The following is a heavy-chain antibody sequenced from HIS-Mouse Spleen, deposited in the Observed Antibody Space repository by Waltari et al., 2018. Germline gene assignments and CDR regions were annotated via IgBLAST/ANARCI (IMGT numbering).Heavy chain of an antibody. J-gene: IGHJ2*01. D-gene: IGHD6-13*01. CDR2: IYYSGST. V-gene: IGHV4-39*07. Sequence: QLQLQESGPGLVKPSETLSLTCTVSGGSISSSSYYWGWIRQPPGKGLEWIGSIYYSGSTNATPSLKSRVTLSVDTSKNQFSLKLSSVTAADTAVYYCAREIPYSSSWYDWYFDLWGRGTLVTVSS. CDR1: GGSISSSSYY. CDR3: AREIPYSSSWYDWYFDL.